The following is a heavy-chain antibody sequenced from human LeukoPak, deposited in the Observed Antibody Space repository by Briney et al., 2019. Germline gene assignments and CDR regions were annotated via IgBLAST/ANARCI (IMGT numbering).Heavy chain of an antibody. V-gene: IGHV4-59*01. CDR1: GGSISSYY. J-gene: IGHJ4*02. CDR3: ARQRDDFWSGYHPSHFDY. D-gene: IGHD3-3*01. Sequence: SETLSLTCTVSGGSISSYYWSWIRQPPGKGLEWIGYIYYSGSTNYNPSLKSRVTISVDTSKNQFSLKLSSVTAADTAVYYCARQRDDFWSGYHPSHFDYWGQGTLVTVSS. CDR2: IYYSGST.